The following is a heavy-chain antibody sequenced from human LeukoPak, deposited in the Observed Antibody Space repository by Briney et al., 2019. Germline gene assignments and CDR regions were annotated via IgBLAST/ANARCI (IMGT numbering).Heavy chain of an antibody. V-gene: IGHV3-33*08. D-gene: IGHD4-23*01. CDR1: GFTFSSYG. Sequence: GGSLRLSCAASGFTFSSYGMHWVRQAPGKGLEWVAVIWYDGSNKYYADSVKGRFTISRDNSKNTLYLQMNSLRAEDTAVYYCARDGGNPTGDAFDIWGRGTMVTVSS. J-gene: IGHJ3*02. CDR3: ARDGGNPTGDAFDI. CDR2: IWYDGSNK.